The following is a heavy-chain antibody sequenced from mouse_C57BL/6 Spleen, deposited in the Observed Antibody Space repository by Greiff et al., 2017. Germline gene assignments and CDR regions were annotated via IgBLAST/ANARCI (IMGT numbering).Heavy chain of an antibody. J-gene: IGHJ2*01. CDR3: ARRDVYYGNWNYFDY. CDR2: INPYNGGT. D-gene: IGHD2-1*01. V-gene: IGHV1-19*01. Sequence: EVQLQQSGPVLVKPGASVKMSCKASGYTFTDYYMNWVKQSPGKSLEWIGVINPYNGGTSSNQKFTGKATLTVDKSSSTTYMELNSLTSEDSAVYYCARRDVYYGNWNYFDYWGQGTTLTVSS. CDR1: GYTFTDYY.